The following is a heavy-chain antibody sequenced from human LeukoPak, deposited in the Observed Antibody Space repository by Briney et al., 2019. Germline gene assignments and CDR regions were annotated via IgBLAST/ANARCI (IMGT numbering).Heavy chain of an antibody. D-gene: IGHD3-10*01. J-gene: IGHJ6*04. CDR1: GDSASSNSAA. Sequence: SQTLSLTCAISGDSASSNSAAWNWIRQSPSRGLEWLGRTYYRSKWYNDYAVSVKSRITINPDTSKNQFSLQLDSVTPEDTAVYYCARGLWFGELPPSGMDVWGKGTTVTVSS. CDR2: TYYRSKWYN. CDR3: ARGLWFGELPPSGMDV. V-gene: IGHV6-1*01.